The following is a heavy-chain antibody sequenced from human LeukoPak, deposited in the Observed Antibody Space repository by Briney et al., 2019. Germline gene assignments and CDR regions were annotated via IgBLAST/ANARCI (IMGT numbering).Heavy chain of an antibody. CDR1: GYTLTGYH. Sequence: GASVKVSCKASGYTLTGYHMHWVRQAPGQGLEWMGWINSNSGGTNYAQKFQGRVTMTRDTSTSTAYMELSRLRSDDTAVYYCARESAVAGSLGFDYWGQGTLVTVSS. CDR2: INSNSGGT. D-gene: IGHD6-19*01. V-gene: IGHV1-2*02. CDR3: ARESAVAGSLGFDY. J-gene: IGHJ4*02.